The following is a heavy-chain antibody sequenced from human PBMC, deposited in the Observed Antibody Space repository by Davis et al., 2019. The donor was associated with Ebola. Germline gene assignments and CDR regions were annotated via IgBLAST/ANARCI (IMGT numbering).Heavy chain of an antibody. CDR3: ASCNDFWSADPLYYMDV. CDR2: IYSGGST. J-gene: IGHJ6*03. Sequence: GESLKISCAASGFTFSSYAMSWVRQAPGKGLEWVSVIYSGGSTYYADSVKGRFTISRDNSKNTLYLQMNSLRAEDTAVYYCASCNDFWSADPLYYMDVWGKGTTVTVSS. CDR1: GFTFSSYA. D-gene: IGHD3-3*01. V-gene: IGHV3-53*01.